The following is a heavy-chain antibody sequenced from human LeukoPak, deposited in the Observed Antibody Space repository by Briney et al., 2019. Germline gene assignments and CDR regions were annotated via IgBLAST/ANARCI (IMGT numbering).Heavy chain of an antibody. D-gene: IGHD1-14*01. Sequence: GGSLRLSCMGPGFNFNGYNMNWVRQAAGKGLEWIAYISISGDIRYYTDSVRGRFTISRDNAKNSLYLQMSSLRVDDTAVYYCGRLPTLQNQAKHTSWDAFDIWGRGTMITVSA. CDR2: ISISGDIR. CDR3: GRLPTLQNQAKHTSWDAFDI. CDR1: GFNFNGYN. J-gene: IGHJ3*02. V-gene: IGHV3-48*01.